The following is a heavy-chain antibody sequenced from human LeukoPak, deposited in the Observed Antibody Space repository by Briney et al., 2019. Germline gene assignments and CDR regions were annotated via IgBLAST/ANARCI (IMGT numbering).Heavy chain of an antibody. Sequence: PGESLKISCQGSGYSFTSYWINWVHQMPGKGLEWVGRIDPSDSYTNYSPSFRGHVTISGDKSTSTAYLQWSSLKASDTAMYYCARATYCSGGSCYSGGWYFDLWGRGTLVTVSS. CDR2: IDPSDSYT. CDR1: GYSFTSYW. V-gene: IGHV5-10-1*01. D-gene: IGHD2-15*01. J-gene: IGHJ2*01. CDR3: ARATYCSGGSCYSGGWYFDL.